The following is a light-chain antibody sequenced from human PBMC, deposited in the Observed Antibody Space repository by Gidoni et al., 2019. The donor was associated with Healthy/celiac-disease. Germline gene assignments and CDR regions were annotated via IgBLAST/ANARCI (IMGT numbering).Light chain of an antibody. CDR2: DAS. CDR1: QSISSY. Sequence: DIQMTQSPSSLSASVGDRVTITCRASQSISSYLNWYQQKPGKAPKVLIYDASSLQSGVPSRFSGSGSGTDFTLTISSLQPEDFTTYYCQQSYSTPMYTFXXXTKLEIK. J-gene: IGKJ2*01. V-gene: IGKV1-39*01. CDR3: QQSYSTPMYT.